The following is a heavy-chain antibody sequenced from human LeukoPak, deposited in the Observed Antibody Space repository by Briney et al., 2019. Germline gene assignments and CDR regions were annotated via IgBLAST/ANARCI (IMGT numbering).Heavy chain of an antibody. D-gene: IGHD3-10*01. CDR2: ISHTSEYT. V-gene: IGHV3-23*01. CDR1: GFTFSSYT. Sequence: GGSLRLSCAASGFTFSSYTMSWVRQAPGKGLEWVSAISHTSEYTYHADSVKGRFTISRDNSKNTLYLQMNSLRAEDTAMYYCAKGSSAGHPYYFDYWGQGTLVTVSS. J-gene: IGHJ4*02. CDR3: AKGSSAGHPYYFDY.